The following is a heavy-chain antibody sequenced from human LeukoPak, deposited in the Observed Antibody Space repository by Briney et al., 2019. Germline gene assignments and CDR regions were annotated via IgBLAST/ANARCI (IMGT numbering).Heavy chain of an antibody. J-gene: IGHJ4*02. D-gene: IGHD2-2*01. Sequence: SETLSLTCTVYDGSFSGYYWSWIRQPPGKGLEWIGEINHSGSTNYNPSLKSRVTISVDTSKNQFSLKLSSVTAADTAVYYCATFSPSPDIVVVPAAIDFRGQGTLVTVSS. CDR1: DGSFSGYY. V-gene: IGHV4-34*01. CDR2: INHSGST. CDR3: ATFSPSPDIVVVPAAIDF.